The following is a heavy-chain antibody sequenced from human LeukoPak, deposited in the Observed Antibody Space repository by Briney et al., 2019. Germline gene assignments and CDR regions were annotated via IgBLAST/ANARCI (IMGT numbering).Heavy chain of an antibody. CDR1: GYTFTSYD. CDR3: ARERGSSSWFYYYYGMDV. CDR2: MNPNSGNT. J-gene: IGHJ6*02. V-gene: IGHV1-8*01. Sequence: ASVKVSCKASGYTFTSYDINWVRQATGQGLEWMGWMNPNSGNTGCAQKFQGRVTMTRNTSISTAYMELSSLRSEDTAVYYCARERGSSSWFYYYYGMDVWGQGTTVTVSS. D-gene: IGHD6-13*01.